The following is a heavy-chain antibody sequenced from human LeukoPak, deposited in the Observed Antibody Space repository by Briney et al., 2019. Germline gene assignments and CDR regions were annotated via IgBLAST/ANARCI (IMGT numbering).Heavy chain of an antibody. J-gene: IGHJ2*01. CDR2: ITSSGSTI. CDR1: GFTFSSYE. CDR3: ARQTKTTVTKYFDH. D-gene: IGHD4-17*01. Sequence: PGGSLRLSCAASGFTFSSYEMNWVRQAPGKGLKWVSYITSSGSTIYYADSVKGRFTISRDNAKNSLYLQMNSLRAEDTAVYYCARQTKTTVTKYFDHWGRGTLVTVSS. V-gene: IGHV3-48*03.